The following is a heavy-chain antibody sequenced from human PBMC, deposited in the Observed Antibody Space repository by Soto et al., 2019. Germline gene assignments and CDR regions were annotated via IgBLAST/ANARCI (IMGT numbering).Heavy chain of an antibody. V-gene: IGHV1-18*01. Sequence: ASVKVSCKASGYTFTSYGISWVRQAPGQGLEWMGWISAYNGNTNYAQKLQGRVTMTTDTSTSTAYMELRSLRSDDTAVYYCARDTELLAVAGTNLDYWGQGTLVTVSS. J-gene: IGHJ4*02. CDR2: ISAYNGNT. CDR3: ARDTELLAVAGTNLDY. CDR1: GYTFTSYG. D-gene: IGHD6-19*01.